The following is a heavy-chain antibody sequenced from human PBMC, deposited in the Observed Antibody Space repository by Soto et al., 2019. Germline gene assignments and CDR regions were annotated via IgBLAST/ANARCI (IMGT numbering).Heavy chain of an antibody. CDR3: AKDKAVLVYYYMDV. CDR1: GFTFSSYG. CDR2: ISYDGTNK. Sequence: GGSLRLSCAASGFTFSSYGMHWVRQAPGKGLEWVALISYDGTNKYYADSVKGRFTISRDNSKNTLYLQMNSLRAEDTAVYYCAKDKAVLVYYYMDVWGKGTTVTVSS. V-gene: IGHV3-30*18. J-gene: IGHJ6*03.